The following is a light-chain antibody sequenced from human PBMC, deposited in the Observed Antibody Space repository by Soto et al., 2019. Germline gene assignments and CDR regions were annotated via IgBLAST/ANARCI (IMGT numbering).Light chain of an antibody. J-gene: IGKJ1*01. CDR2: RAS. V-gene: IGKV1-5*03. Sequence: DIQMTHSPSTLSASEGDRVTITCRASQIISSGLAWYQQKPGKAPKPLIYRASSLESGVPSRFSGSGSGTEFTLTIISLQPDDFATYFCQHMATFGQGTKVEIK. CDR3: QHMAT. CDR1: QIISSG.